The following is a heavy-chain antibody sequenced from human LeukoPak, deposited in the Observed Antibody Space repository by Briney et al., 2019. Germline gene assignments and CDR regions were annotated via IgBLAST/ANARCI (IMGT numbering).Heavy chain of an antibody. CDR1: GGSISSYY. CDR3: AREVRDCKYVVGMYYYYDMDV. D-gene: IGHD2-15*01. V-gene: IGHV4-59*01. J-gene: IGHJ6*03. CDR2: IYYSGST. Sequence: SSQTLSLTCTVSGGSISSYYWNWIRQPPGKGLEWIGYIYYSGSTNYNPSLKSRVTISVDTSKNQFSLNLTSVTAADTAVYYWAREVRDCKYVVGMYYYYDMDVWGKGNTVTLSS.